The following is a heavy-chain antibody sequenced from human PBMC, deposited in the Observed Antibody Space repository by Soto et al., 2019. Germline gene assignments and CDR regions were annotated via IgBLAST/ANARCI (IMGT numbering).Heavy chain of an antibody. CDR2: IIPIFGTA. CDR3: AREVVDDCWSGYYYYYGMDV. V-gene: IGHV1-69*01. CDR1: GGTFSSYA. Sequence: QVQLVQSGAEVKKPGSSVKVSCKASGGTFSSYAISWVRQAPGQGLEWMGGIIPIFGTANYAQKFQGRVTITADESTSTAYMELSSLRSEDTAVYYCAREVVDDCWSGYYYYYGMDVWGQGTTVTVSS. J-gene: IGHJ6*02. D-gene: IGHD3-3*01.